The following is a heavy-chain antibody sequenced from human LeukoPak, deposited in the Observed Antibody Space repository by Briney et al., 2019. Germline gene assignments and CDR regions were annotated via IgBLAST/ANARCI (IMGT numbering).Heavy chain of an antibody. V-gene: IGHV1-18*01. J-gene: IGHJ4*02. CDR3: ARVPKYCSSTSCYWFFDY. Sequence: ASVKVSCKASGYTFTSYGISWVRQAPGQGLEWMGWISAYSGHTNYTQNLQGRVTMTTDTSTSTAYMELRSLRSDDTAVYYCARVPKYCSSTSCYWFFDYWGQGTLVTVSS. D-gene: IGHD2-2*01. CDR1: GYTFTSYG. CDR2: ISAYSGHT.